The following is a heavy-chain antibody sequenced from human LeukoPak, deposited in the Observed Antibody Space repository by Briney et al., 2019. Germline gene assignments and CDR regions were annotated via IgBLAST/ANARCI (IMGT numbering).Heavy chain of an antibody. J-gene: IGHJ4*02. Sequence: SETLSLTCTVSGGSISSGNYDWYWIRQPAGKGLEWIGHIYTSGSSNYSPSLKSRVTISVDTSKNQFSLKLTSVTAADTAVYYCTKGRGIWGQGTLVTVSS. D-gene: IGHD3-10*01. CDR1: GGSISSGNYD. CDR3: TKGRGI. CDR2: IYTSGSS. V-gene: IGHV4-61*09.